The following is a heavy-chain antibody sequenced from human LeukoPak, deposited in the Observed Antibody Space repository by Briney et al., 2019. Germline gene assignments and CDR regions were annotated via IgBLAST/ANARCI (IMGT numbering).Heavy chain of an antibody. V-gene: IGHV4-30-2*01. CDR2: IYHSGST. Sequence: SETLSLTCTVSGGSISSGGYYWSWIRQPPGKGLEWIGYIYHSGSTYYNPSLKSRVTISVDRSKNQFSLKLSSVTAADTAVYYCARSRQGLWFGEFQLDYWGQGTLVTVSS. CDR1: GGSISSGGYY. CDR3: ARSRQGLWFGEFQLDY. J-gene: IGHJ4*02. D-gene: IGHD3-10*01.